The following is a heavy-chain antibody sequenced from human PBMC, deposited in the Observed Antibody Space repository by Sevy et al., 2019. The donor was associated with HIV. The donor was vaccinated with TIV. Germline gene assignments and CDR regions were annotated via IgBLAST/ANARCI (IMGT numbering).Heavy chain of an antibody. CDR1: GGSISNNNYY. V-gene: IGHV4-39*01. CDR3: ARHALFTIFGVVIDPKMYYFDY. CDR2: INYSGST. Sequence: LLQLSETLSLTCTVSGGSISNNNYYWGWIRQSPGKGLEWIGTINYSGSTDYNPSLKSRVTISVDTSKNQFSLKLSSVTAADTAVYYCARHALFTIFGVVIDPKMYYFDYWGQGTQVTVSS. J-gene: IGHJ4*02. D-gene: IGHD3-3*01.